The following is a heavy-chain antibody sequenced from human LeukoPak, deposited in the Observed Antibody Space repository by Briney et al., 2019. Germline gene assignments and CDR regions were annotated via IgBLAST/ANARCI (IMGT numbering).Heavy chain of an antibody. CDR2: ISAYNGNT. D-gene: IGHD2-15*01. Sequence: ASVKVSCKASGYTFTSYGISWVRQAPGQGLEWMGWISAYNGNTNYAQKLQGRVTMTTDTSTSTAYMELRSLRSDDTAVYYCATQRWGLPTLGYCSGGSCIHYYYGMDVWGQGTTVTVSS. J-gene: IGHJ6*02. CDR1: GYTFTSYG. CDR3: ATQRWGLPTLGYCSGGSCIHYYYGMDV. V-gene: IGHV1-18*01.